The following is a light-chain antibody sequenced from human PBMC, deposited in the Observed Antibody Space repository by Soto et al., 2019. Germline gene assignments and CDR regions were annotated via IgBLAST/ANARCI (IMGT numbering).Light chain of an antibody. CDR3: SSYAGSNLWV. CDR1: SSDVGNYKD. V-gene: IGLV2-8*01. Sequence: QSVLTQSPSASGSPGQSVTISCTGTSSDVGNYKDVSWYQQHPGKAPKLMIYEVSKRPSGVPDRFSGSKSGNTASLTVSGLQVEDEADYYCSSYAGSNLWVFGGGTKLTVL. CDR2: EVS. J-gene: IGLJ3*02.